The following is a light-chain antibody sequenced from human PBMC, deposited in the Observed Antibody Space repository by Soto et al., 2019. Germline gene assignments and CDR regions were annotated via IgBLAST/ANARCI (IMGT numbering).Light chain of an antibody. J-gene: IGKJ4*01. CDR3: QQCDSTPQT. CDR2: TTS. V-gene: IGKV1-39*01. CDR1: QSISSY. Sequence: DIQMTQSPSSLSASVGDRVTITCRASQSISSYLNWYQKKPGKPPKLLIHTTSSLQSGVPSRFSSSGTGTDFTLTISSLQPEDFATYYCQQCDSTPQTFGGGTKVEI.